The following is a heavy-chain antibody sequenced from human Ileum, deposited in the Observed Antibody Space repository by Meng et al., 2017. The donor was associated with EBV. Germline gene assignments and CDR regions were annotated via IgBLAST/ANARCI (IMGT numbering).Heavy chain of an antibody. V-gene: IGHV4-34*01. CDR3: ARRGSYGGGCDY. CDR1: GGSFPDYY. CDR2: INPSEGT. J-gene: IGHJ4*02. D-gene: IGHD1-26*01. Sequence: QVQLHQGGEVLLKPSETLSLTCAVYGGSFPDYYWTWIRQPPGKGLEWIGEINPSEGTNYNPSLKSRVTISVDTSKNQFSLKMNSLTAADTAIYYCARRGSYGGGCDYWGQGTLVTVSS.